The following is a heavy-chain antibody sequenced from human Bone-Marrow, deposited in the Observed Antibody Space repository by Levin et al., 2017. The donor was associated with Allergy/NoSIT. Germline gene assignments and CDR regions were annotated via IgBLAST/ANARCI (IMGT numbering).Heavy chain of an antibody. J-gene: IGHJ4*02. CDR1: GYTFTSYW. D-gene: IGHD3/OR15-3a*01. CDR3: ARRGLEPV. CDR2: IYPADSDT. Sequence: KVSCKGSGYTFTSYWIVWVRQRPGKGLEWMGTIYPADSDTRYSPSFQGQVTISADKSVSTAYLQWSSLKASDTAIYYCARRGLEPVWGPGTPVTVSS. V-gene: IGHV5-51*01.